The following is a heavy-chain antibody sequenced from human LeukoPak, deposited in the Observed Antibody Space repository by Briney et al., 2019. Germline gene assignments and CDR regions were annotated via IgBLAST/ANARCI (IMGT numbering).Heavy chain of an antibody. J-gene: IGHJ6*02. CDR3: AGAGDQHYYGMDV. V-gene: IGHV3-7*03. Sequence: GGSLRLSCAASGFTFSTYWMSWVRQAPGKGLEWVANINQDESEKYYVDSVKGRFTISRDNAKNSLYLQMNSLRAEDTAVYYCAGAGDQHYYGMDVWGQGTTVTVSS. D-gene: IGHD7-27*01. CDR1: GFTFSTYW. CDR2: INQDESEK.